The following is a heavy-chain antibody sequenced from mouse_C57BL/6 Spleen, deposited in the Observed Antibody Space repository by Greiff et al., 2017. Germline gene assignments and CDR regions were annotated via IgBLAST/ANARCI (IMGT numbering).Heavy chain of an antibody. D-gene: IGHD1-1*02. V-gene: IGHV1-82*01. Sequence: VQLQQSGPELVKPGASVKISCKASGYAFSSSWINWVKQRPGKGLEWIGRIYPGDGDTNYNGKFKGKATLTADKSSSTAYMQLSSLTSEDSAVYFCAREGGGGYWGQGTTLTVSS. CDR1: GYAFSSSW. CDR3: AREGGGGY. J-gene: IGHJ2*01. CDR2: IYPGDGDT.